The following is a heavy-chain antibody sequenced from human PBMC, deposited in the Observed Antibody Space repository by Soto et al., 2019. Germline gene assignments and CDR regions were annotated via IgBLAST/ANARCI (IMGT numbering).Heavy chain of an antibody. V-gene: IGHV3-74*01. CDR1: GFTFSSYW. CDR3: ARATHDFWSGYSPITLEY. D-gene: IGHD3-3*01. CDR2: INSDGSST. J-gene: IGHJ4*02. Sequence: EVQLVESGGGLVQPGGSLRLSCAASGFTFSSYWMHWVRQAPGKGLVWVSRINSDGSSTSYADSVKGRFTISRDNAKNTLYLQTDSRRAEDTPVYYCARATHDFWSGYSPITLEYWGAGTLVTVSS.